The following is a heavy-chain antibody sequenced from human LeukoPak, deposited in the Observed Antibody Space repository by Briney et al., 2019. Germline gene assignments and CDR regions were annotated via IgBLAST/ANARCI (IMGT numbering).Heavy chain of an antibody. D-gene: IGHD2-15*01. CDR1: GFTFSSYS. V-gene: IGHV3-30*01. J-gene: IGHJ4*02. CDR2: LTYDGTNK. Sequence: PGSSLRLSCSVSGFTFSSYSIHWVRQAPGKGLEWVAALTYDGTNKYFADSVKGRFAISRDISQNTLYLQLNNLTAEDTAVYYCTRVRLPSRISLPHFHYWGQGTLVTVSS. CDR3: TRVRLPSRISLPHFHY.